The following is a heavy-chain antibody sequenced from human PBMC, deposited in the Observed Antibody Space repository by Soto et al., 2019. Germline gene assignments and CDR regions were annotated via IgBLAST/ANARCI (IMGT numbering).Heavy chain of an antibody. Sequence: QVQLVESGGGVVQPGRSLRLSCAASGFTFSSYGMHWVRQAPGKGLEWVAVIWYDGSNKYYADSVKGRFTISRDNSKNTLYLQMNSLRAEDTAVYYCARDDSVVCTLDYWGQGTLVTVSS. D-gene: IGHD2-8*01. CDR3: ARDDSVVCTLDY. V-gene: IGHV3-33*01. CDR2: IWYDGSNK. CDR1: GFTFSSYG. J-gene: IGHJ4*02.